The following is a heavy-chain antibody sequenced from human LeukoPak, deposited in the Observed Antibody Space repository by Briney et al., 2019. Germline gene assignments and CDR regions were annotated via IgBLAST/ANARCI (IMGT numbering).Heavy chain of an antibody. J-gene: IGHJ4*02. Sequence: ASVKVSCKASGYTFTGYYMHWVRQAPGQGLEWMGWINPNSGGTNYAQKFQGRVTMTRDTSISTAYMELSRLRSDDTAVYYCARSPIVVVPAAMGGIDYWGQGTLVTVSS. D-gene: IGHD2-2*01. CDR3: ARSPIVVVPAAMGGIDY. CDR2: INPNSGGT. V-gene: IGHV1-2*02. CDR1: GYTFTGYY.